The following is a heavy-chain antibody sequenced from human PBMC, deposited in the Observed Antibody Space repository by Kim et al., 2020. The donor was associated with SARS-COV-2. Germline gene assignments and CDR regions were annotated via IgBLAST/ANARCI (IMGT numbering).Heavy chain of an antibody. V-gene: IGHV3-23*01. D-gene: IGHD2-2*01. Sequence: GGSLRLSCAASGLTFSNYVMTWVRQVPGKGPEWVSIIRGGGGSKHYADSVKGRFTVSRDNSKNMLYLEMNSLRPEDTAVYYCATAMGFVEVSPYFDYWGQGTLVTVSS. CDR1: GLTFSNYV. CDR2: IRGGGGSK. J-gene: IGHJ4*02. CDR3: ATAMGFVEVSPYFDY.